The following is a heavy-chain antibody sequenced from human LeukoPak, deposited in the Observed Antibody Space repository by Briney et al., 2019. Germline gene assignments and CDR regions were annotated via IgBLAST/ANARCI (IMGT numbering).Heavy chain of an antibody. CDR2: IWDDGSDK. J-gene: IGHJ3*02. CDR1: GFTFSSYG. CDR3: AGVDAAMPDAFDI. D-gene: IGHD5-18*01. Sequence: GGSLRLSCAASGFTFSSYGMHWVRQAPGKGLEWVAFIWDDGSDKYYADSVKGRFTISRGNSKNTLYLQMNSLRADDTAVYYCAGVDAAMPDAFDIWGQGTTVTVSS. V-gene: IGHV3-30*02.